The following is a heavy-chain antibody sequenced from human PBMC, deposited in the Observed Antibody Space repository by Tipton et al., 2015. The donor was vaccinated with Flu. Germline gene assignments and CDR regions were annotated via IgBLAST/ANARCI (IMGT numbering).Heavy chain of an antibody. CDR2: INRDGSST. V-gene: IGHV3-74*01. D-gene: IGHD3-10*01. CDR3: ARDSGYFGAGSYVEY. Sequence: GSLRLSCSASGFTFSSYWMHWVRQAPEKGLVWVSRINRDGSSTDYADSVKGRFTISRDNAKKTVYLQMNSLTAEDTAVYYCARDSGYFGAGSYVEYWGQGTMVTVSS. J-gene: IGHJ4*02. CDR1: GFTFSSYW.